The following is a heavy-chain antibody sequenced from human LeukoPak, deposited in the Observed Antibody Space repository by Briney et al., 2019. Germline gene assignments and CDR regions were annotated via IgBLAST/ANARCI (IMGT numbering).Heavy chain of an antibody. V-gene: IGHV3-30*18. J-gene: IGHJ2*01. CDR3: AKTYGGNSHWYFDL. D-gene: IGHD4-17*01. CDR2: ISSDGGNE. Sequence: GGSLRLSCAASGFTFSRYGMHWVRQAPGKGREWMAVISSDGGNEDYADSVKGRFTISRNNYKNTLYLQMNSLRAEDTAVYYCAKTYGGNSHWYFDLWGRGALVTVSS. CDR1: GFTFSRYG.